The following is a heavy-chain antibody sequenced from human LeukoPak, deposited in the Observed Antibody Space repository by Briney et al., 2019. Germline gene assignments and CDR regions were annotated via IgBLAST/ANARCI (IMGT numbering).Heavy chain of an antibody. D-gene: IGHD3-3*01. CDR3: TTTLGDYDFWSGYRWFDP. CDR2: IRSKAYGGTT. Sequence: PGGSLRLSCTASGFTFGDYAMSWVRQAPGKGLEWVGFIRSKAYGGTTEYAASVKGRFTISRDDSKSIAYLQMNSLKTEDTAAYYCTTTLGDYDFWSGYRWFDPWGQGTLVTVSS. J-gene: IGHJ5*02. CDR1: GFTFGDYA. V-gene: IGHV3-49*04.